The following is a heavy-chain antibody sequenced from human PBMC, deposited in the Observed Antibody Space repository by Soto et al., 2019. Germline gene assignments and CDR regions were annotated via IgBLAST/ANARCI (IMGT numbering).Heavy chain of an antibody. Sequence: GGSLRLSCAASGFTFSSYGMHWVRQAPGKGLEWVAVIWCDGSNKYYADSVKGRFTISRDNSKNTLYLQMNSLRAEDTPVDYCARDVTGATITYYDGMDVWGQGTTVTVSS. CDR3: ARDVTGATITYYDGMDV. CDR1: GFTFSSYG. J-gene: IGHJ6*02. CDR2: IWCDGSNK. V-gene: IGHV3-33*01. D-gene: IGHD5-12*01.